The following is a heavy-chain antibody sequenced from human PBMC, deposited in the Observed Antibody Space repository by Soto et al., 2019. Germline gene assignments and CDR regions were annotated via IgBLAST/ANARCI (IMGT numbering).Heavy chain of an antibody. Sequence: PGESLKTSCKGVGYKFGSAWIGWVRQMPGKGLEWMGIIKPGTSDIRYSPSCRGHVTISADEAVSTAYLQWSSLKASDTAMDYCARQLSHICDSWGQGTLVTVSS. CDR3: ARQLSHICDS. CDR2: IKPGTSDI. CDR1: GYKFGSAW. V-gene: IGHV5-51*01. D-gene: IGHD3-3*02. J-gene: IGHJ4*02.